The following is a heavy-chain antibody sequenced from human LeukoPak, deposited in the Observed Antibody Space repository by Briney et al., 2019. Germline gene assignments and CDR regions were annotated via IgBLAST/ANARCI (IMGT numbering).Heavy chain of an antibody. CDR2: ISGSGGST. CDR1: GFTFSSYA. Sequence: GGSLRLSCAASGFTFSSYAMSWVRQAPGKGLEWVSAISGSGGSTYYADSVKGRFTISRDNSKNTLYLQMNSLRAEDTAVYYCENTLSPEQCYFDYWGQGTLVTVFS. V-gene: IGHV3-23*01. CDR3: ENTLSPEQCYFDY. J-gene: IGHJ4*02. D-gene: IGHD2/OR15-2a*01.